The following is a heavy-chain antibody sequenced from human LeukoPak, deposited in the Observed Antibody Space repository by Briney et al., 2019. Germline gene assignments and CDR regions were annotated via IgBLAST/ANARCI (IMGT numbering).Heavy chain of an antibody. CDR3: ARGGGYYYGSGSYYNVLYYYGMDV. CDR1: GGSFSGYY. V-gene: IGHV4-34*01. CDR2: INHSGST. D-gene: IGHD3-10*01. J-gene: IGHJ6*02. Sequence: KPSETLSLTCAVYGGSFSGYYWSWIRQPPGKGLEWIGEINHSGSTHYNPSLKSRVTISVDTSKNQFSLKLSSVTAADTAVYYCARGGGYYYGSGSYYNVLYYYGMDVWGQGTTVTVSS.